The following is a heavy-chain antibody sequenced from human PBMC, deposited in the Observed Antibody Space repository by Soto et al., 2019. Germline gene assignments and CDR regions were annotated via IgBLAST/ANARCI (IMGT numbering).Heavy chain of an antibody. J-gene: IGHJ3*02. CDR1: GDSISSSNSH. CDR3: VRYDRINMKPYSPEGFHI. CDR2: VYYGGAIFYSGNI. D-gene: IGHD3-3*02. Sequence: PSETLSLTCTVSGDSISSSNSHWGWTRQPPGQGLEYIGSVYYGGAIFYSGNIYYNPSLKSRVTISVDTSKNQFSLRLSSVTAADTGVYYCVRYDRINMKPYSPEGFHIWGQGTMVTVS. V-gene: IGHV4-39*01.